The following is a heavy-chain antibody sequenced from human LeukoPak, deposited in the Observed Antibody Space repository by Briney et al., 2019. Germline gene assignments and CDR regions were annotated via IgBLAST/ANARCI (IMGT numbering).Heavy chain of an antibody. J-gene: IGHJ4*02. V-gene: IGHV3-23*01. CDR1: GFTFNNFA. Sequence: GGSLRLSCAASGFTFNNFAMSWVRQAPGKGLEWVSLISGSGGDSKSVDSVKGRFVISRDSSKNSLYLQLNSLRPEDTAVYYCAKMAIAKGATQGRGFLQFDFWGQGTLVTVSS. D-gene: IGHD3-10*01. CDR2: ISGSGGDS. CDR3: AKMAIAKGATQGRGFLQFDF.